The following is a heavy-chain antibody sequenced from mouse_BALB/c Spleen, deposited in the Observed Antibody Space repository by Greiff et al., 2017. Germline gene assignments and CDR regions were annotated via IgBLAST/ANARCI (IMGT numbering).Heavy chain of an antibody. V-gene: IGHV3-2*02. CDR3: ARGDDEGFDY. J-gene: IGHJ2*01. CDR2: ISYSGST. Sequence: EVQLQQSGPGLVKPSQSLSLTCTVTGYSITSDYAWNWIRQFPGNKLEWMGYISYSGSTSYNPSLKSRISITRDTSKNQFFLQLNSVTTEDTATYYCARGDDEGFDYWGQGTTLTVSS. CDR1: GYSITSDYA. D-gene: IGHD2-12*01.